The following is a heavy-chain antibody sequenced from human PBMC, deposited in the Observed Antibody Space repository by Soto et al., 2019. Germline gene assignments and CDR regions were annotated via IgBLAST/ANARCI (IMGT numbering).Heavy chain of an antibody. CDR1: GFTVSSTY. D-gene: IGHD5-12*01. CDR3: ARIPRRDGYNLYGMDV. CDR2: IYSGGNT. V-gene: IGHV3-53*01. J-gene: IGHJ6*02. Sequence: EVQLVESGGGLIQPGGSLRLSCAASGFTVSSTYMSWVRQAPGKGLEWVSVIYSGGNTYYGDSVKGRFSISRDNSKNTLDLQMNSLRAEDTAVYYCARIPRRDGYNLYGMDVWGQGTTVTVSS.